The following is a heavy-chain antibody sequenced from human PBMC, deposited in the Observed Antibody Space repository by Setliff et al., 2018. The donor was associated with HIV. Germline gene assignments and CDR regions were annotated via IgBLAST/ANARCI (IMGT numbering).Heavy chain of an antibody. CDR2: IKPNGGGT. Sequence: ASVKVSCKASGYSFTGYYIHWVRQAPGQGLEWMGWIKPNGGGTYFAQVRDRVTMTRDTSISTAYMDLSSLTSDDTAVYYCAVASIVSTARWNHWGRGTLVTAPQ. CDR3: AVASIVSTARWNH. D-gene: IGHD1-26*01. J-gene: IGHJ5*02. CDR1: GYSFTGYY. V-gene: IGHV1-2*02.